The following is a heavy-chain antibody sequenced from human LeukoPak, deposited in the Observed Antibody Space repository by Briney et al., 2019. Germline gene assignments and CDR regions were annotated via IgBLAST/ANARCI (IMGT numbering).Heavy chain of an antibody. V-gene: IGHV1-2*02. CDR2: INPNSGDT. D-gene: IGHD2-15*01. CDR1: GYTFTAYY. J-gene: IGHJ3*02. CDR3: ARDKEVEYCSGGSCYWRGAFDI. Sequence: ASVKVSCKTSGYTFTAYYILWVRQAPGHGLEWMGWINPNSGDTNYAQIFQGGVTMTRDTSISTAYMELSRLRSDDTAVYYCARDKEVEYCSGGSCYWRGAFDIWGQGTMVTVSS.